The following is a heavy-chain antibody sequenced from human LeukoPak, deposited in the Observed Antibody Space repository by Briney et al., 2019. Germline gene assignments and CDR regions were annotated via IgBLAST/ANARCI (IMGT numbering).Heavy chain of an antibody. CDR1: GGSISSGGYY. V-gene: IGHV4-30-2*01. J-gene: IGHJ4*02. D-gene: IGHD4-17*01. CDR2: IYHSGST. Sequence: KASETLSLTCTVSGGSISSGGYYWSWIRQHPGQGLEWIGYIYHSGSTYYNPSLKSRVTISVDRSKNQFSLKLSSVTAADTAVYYCARGLYGDSTLFDYWGQGTLVTVSS. CDR3: ARGLYGDSTLFDY.